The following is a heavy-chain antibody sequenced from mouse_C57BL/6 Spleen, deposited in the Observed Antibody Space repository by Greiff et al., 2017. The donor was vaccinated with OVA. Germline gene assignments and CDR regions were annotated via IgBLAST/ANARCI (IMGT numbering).Heavy chain of an antibody. CDR3: ARSNGSYYAMDY. Sequence: QVQLQQPGAELVKPGASVKMSCKASGYTFTSYWITWVKQRPGQGLEWIGDIYPGSGSTNYNEKFKSKATLTVDTSSSTAYIQLSSLTSEDSAVYYCARSNGSYYAMDYWGQGTSVTVSS. D-gene: IGHD1-1*01. V-gene: IGHV1-55*01. CDR1: GYTFTSYW. CDR2: IYPGSGST. J-gene: IGHJ4*01.